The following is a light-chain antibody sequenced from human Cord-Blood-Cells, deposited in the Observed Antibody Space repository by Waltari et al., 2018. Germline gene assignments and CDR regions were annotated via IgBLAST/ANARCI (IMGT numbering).Light chain of an antibody. CDR1: SSDVGSYNL. CDR2: AFS. V-gene: IGLV2-23*02. CDR3: CSYAGSSTWV. Sequence: QSALTQPASVPGSPGQSITISCTGTSSDVGSYNLVSWYQQHTGKAPKLMIYAFSKRPSGDSNRFSSSKSGNTASLTISGLQAEDEADYYCCSYAGSSTWVFGGGTKLTGL. J-gene: IGLJ3*02.